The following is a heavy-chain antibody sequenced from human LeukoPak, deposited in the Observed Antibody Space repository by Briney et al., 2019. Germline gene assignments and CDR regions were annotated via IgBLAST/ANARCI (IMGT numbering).Heavy chain of an antibody. CDR1: GGSVSSGSYY. V-gene: IGHV4-30-2*01. CDR2: IYHSGST. D-gene: IGHD6-19*01. CDR3: ASGSGWYLVFDY. J-gene: IGHJ4*02. Sequence: PSETLSLTCTVSGGSVSSGSYYWSWIRQPPGKGLEWIGYIYHSGSTYYNPSLKSRVTISVDRSKNQFSLKLSSVTAADTAVYYCASGSGWYLVFDYWGQGTLVTVSS.